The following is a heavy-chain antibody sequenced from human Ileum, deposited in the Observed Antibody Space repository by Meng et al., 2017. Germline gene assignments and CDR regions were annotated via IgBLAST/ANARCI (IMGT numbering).Heavy chain of an antibody. V-gene: IGHV6-1*01. D-gene: IGHD3-10*01. CDR3: TTWYGEY. J-gene: IGHJ4*02. CDR1: VYSVSSNRAL. CDR2: TYYRSEWQN. Sequence: HVLLQPSSSGIAKTSQTISLTCAISVYSVSSNRALWHWVRQSPSGGLEWLGQTYYRSEWQNRYGVSVKSRITITADTSRNQISLNLNSVTPEDTAVYYCTTWYGEYWGQGTLVTVSS.